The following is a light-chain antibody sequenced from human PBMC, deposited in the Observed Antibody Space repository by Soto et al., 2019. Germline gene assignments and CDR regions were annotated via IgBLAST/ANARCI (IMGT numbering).Light chain of an antibody. CDR3: QQYNGYRWT. J-gene: IGKJ1*01. CDR2: KAS. V-gene: IGKV1-5*03. Sequence: DIQMTQSPSTLSASVGDRITITCRAGQSISSWLAWYQQKPGKAPNLRIYKASSLESGVPSRFSGSGSGTEFTLTISSLQPDDFATYYCQQYNGYRWTFGQGTKVEIK. CDR1: QSISSW.